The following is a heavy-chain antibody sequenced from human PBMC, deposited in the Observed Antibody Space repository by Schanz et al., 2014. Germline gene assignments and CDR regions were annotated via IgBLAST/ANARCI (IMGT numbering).Heavy chain of an antibody. CDR2: INPSSGTT. CDR1: GYTFTTYY. V-gene: IGHV1-46*03. J-gene: IGHJ4*02. CDR3: ARDGEAAAGWDY. D-gene: IGHD6-13*01. Sequence: QVQLVQSGAEVKKPGASVKVSCKASGYTFTTYYIHWVRQAPGQGLEWMGKINPSSGTTRIAQNFQGRVTMTRDTSTSTVYMELSSLRSEDTAVYYCARDGEAAAGWDYWGQGTLVTVSS.